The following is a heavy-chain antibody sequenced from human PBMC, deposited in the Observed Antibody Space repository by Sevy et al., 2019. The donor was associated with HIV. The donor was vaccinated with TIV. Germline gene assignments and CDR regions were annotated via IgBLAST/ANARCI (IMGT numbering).Heavy chain of an antibody. CDR1: GFTFSTYS. Sequence: GGSLRLSCAASGFTFSTYSMNWVRQAPGKGLEWVSSISSSSSYIYYADSVKGQFTISRDNAKNSLYLQMNSLRAEDTALYYCARDEVGTTAFDYWGQGTLVTVSS. V-gene: IGHV3-21*01. CDR3: ARDEVGTTAFDY. J-gene: IGHJ4*02. D-gene: IGHD1-26*01. CDR2: ISSSSSYI.